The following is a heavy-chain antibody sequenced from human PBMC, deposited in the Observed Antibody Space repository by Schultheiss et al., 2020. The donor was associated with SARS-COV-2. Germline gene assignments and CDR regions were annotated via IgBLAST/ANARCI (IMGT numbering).Heavy chain of an antibody. CDR3: VKDLYSSGWFLLDY. V-gene: IGHV3-NL1*01. CDR1: GFTFSNYA. D-gene: IGHD6-19*01. J-gene: IGHJ4*02. CDR2: IYSGGST. Sequence: GGSLRLSCAASGFTFSNYAMHWVRQAPGKGLEWVSVIYSGGSTYYADSVKGRFTISRDNAKNSLYLQMNSLRAEDTAVYYCVKDLYSSGWFLLDYWGQGTLVTVSS.